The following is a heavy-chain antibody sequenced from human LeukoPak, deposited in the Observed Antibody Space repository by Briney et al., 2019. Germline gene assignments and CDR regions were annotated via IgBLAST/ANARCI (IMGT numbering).Heavy chain of an antibody. D-gene: IGHD6-6*01. Sequence: GGSLRLSCAASGFTFRDYTMNWVRQAPGKGLEWVSAISGSGGSTYYADSVKGRFTISRDNSKNTLYLQMNSLRAEDTAVYYCAKEGRGSSSVGYWGQGTLVTVSS. CDR1: GFTFRDYT. J-gene: IGHJ4*02. V-gene: IGHV3-23*01. CDR2: ISGSGGST. CDR3: AKEGRGSSSVGY.